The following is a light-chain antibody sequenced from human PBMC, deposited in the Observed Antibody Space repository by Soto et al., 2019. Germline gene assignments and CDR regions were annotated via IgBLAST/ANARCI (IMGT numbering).Light chain of an antibody. CDR2: DPA. CDR1: QSISSW. J-gene: IGKJ2*01. CDR3: QQYNSYSPST. V-gene: IGKV1-5*01. Sequence: DIQMTQSPSTLSASVGDRVTITCRASQSISSWLAWYQQKPGKAPRLLIYDPASLESVVPSRFSGSGSGTEFTLAMCSLQRDDFAAYYCQQYNSYSPSTFGQGPKLEIK.